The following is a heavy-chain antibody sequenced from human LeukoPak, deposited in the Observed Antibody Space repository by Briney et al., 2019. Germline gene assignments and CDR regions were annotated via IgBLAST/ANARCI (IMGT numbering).Heavy chain of an antibody. D-gene: IGHD4-17*01. J-gene: IGHJ4*02. CDR3: ARDDYGDYVGRY. CDR2: ISWNSGNI. V-gene: IGHV3-9*01. CDR1: GFTFDDYA. Sequence: GGSLRLSCAASGFTFDDYAMHWVRQAPGKGLEWVSGISWNSGNIGYADSVKGRFTISRDNATNSLYLQMNSLRAEDTALYYCARDDYGDYVGRYWGQGTLVTVSS.